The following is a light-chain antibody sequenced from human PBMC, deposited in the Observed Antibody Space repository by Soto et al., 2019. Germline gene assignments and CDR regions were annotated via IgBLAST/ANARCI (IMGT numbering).Light chain of an antibody. CDR3: SSYTSNSTHVV. Sequence: QSVLTQPASVSGSPGQSITISCTGTSSDVGGYNYVSWYQQHPGKAPKLMIYEVSNRPSGVSNRFSGPKSGNTASLTISGLQAEDEADYYCSSYTSNSTHVVFGGGTKVTVL. J-gene: IGLJ2*01. CDR1: SSDVGGYNY. CDR2: EVS. V-gene: IGLV2-14*01.